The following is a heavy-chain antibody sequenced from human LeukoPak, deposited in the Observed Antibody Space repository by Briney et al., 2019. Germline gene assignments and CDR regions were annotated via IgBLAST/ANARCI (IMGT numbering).Heavy chain of an antibody. CDR2: ISSSSSYI. CDR3: AKRADTGTSSSGWYDY. CDR1: GFTFSSYS. D-gene: IGHD6-19*01. J-gene: IGHJ4*02. V-gene: IGHV3-21*04. Sequence: PGGSLRLSCAASGFTFSSYSMNWVRQAPGKGLEWVSSISSSSSYIYYTDSVKGRFTTSRDNSKNTLYLQMNSLRAEDTAVYYCAKRADTGTSSSGWYDYWGQGTQVTVSS.